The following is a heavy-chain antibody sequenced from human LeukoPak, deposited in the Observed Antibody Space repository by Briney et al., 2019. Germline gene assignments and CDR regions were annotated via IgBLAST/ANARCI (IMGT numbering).Heavy chain of an antibody. CDR1: GFTFSNAW. J-gene: IGHJ3*02. V-gene: IGHV3-15*01. CDR3: TTDRGDNDAFDI. CDR2: IKSKTDGGTT. D-gene: IGHD4-17*01. Sequence: GGSLRLSCAASGFTFSNAWMSWVRQAPGKGLEWVGRIKSKTDGGTTDYAAPVKGRFTISRDDSKNTLYLQMNSLKTEDTAVYYFTTDRGDNDAFDIWGQGTMVTVSS.